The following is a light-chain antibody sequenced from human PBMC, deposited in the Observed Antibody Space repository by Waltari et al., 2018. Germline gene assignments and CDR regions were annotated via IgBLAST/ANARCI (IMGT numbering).Light chain of an antibody. CDR3: QSYDSSKWV. V-gene: IGLV6-57*02. J-gene: IGLJ3*02. CDR2: ENK. Sequence: NFMLTQPHSVSESPGKTVPISCTGSSGSIVSNYVQWYQQRPGSRPTTVIYENKHRPSEVPDRFSGSIDSSSNSASLTISGLKTEDEADYYCQSYDSSKWVFGGGTKLTVL. CDR1: SGSIVSNY.